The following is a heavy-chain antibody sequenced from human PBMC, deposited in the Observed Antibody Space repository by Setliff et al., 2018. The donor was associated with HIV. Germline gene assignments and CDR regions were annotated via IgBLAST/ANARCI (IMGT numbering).Heavy chain of an antibody. Sequence: PGEPLKISCKGSGYSVTSYWSGWVRQMPGKGLEWLGIIYPGDSDTRYSPSFQGQVTISADKSISTAYLQWSSLKASDTAMYYCARHGYCSGTSCSEYYYYYGMDVWGQGTTVTVSS. V-gene: IGHV5-51*01. D-gene: IGHD2-2*03. CDR2: IYPGDSDT. CDR3: ARHGYCSGTSCSEYYYYYGMDV. CDR1: GYSVTSYW. J-gene: IGHJ6*02.